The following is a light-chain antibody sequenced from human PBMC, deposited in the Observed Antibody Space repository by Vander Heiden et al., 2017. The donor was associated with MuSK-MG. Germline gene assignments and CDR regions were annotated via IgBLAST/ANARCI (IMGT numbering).Light chain of an antibody. J-gene: IGKJ1*01. CDR1: QNIGSY. CDR3: HQTYTAAWT. Sequence: DIQMTQSPSSLSASVGDRVTITCRASQNIGSYLNWYQQKRGEAPKALIYGASNLQTAVPSRFSGSGSGTDFTLTISSLQPEDFATYYCHQTYTAAWTFGQGTKVEIK. V-gene: IGKV1-39*01. CDR2: GAS.